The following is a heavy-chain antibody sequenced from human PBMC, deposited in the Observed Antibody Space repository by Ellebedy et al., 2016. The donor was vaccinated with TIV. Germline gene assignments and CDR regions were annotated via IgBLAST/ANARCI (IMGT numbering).Heavy chain of an antibody. D-gene: IGHD2-15*01. J-gene: IGHJ5*02. CDR1: GNSITSANFF. CDR3: ARSRHYCSGGTCYPNWFDP. Sequence: MPSETLSLTCTVSGNSITSANFFWGWIRQPPGKGLEWIGSFYHAWTTHYNPSLKRRATISEDTSKNQFSLRLTSVTAADTAVYYCARSRHYCSGGTCYPNWFDPWGQGTLVTVSS. CDR2: FYHAWTT. V-gene: IGHV4-39*01.